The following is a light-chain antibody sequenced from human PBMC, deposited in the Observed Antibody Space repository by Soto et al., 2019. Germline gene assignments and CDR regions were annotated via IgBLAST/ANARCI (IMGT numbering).Light chain of an antibody. J-gene: IGLJ3*02. V-gene: IGLV2-23*02. CDR3: CSYAGNNALV. CDR2: EVS. Sequence: QSVLTQPASVSGSRGQSITISCTGTSSNVGSYNFVSWYRQYPDKAPELIIYEVSQRPSTFFNRFSGSKSGNTASLTISGLQSDDEADYYCCSYAGNNALVFGGGTKVTVL. CDR1: SSNVGSYNF.